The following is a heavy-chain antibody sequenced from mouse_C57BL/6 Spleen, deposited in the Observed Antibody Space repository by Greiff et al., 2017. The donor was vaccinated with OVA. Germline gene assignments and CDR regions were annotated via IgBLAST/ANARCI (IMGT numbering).Heavy chain of an antibody. CDR3: EKLTGAYYFDY. CDR1: GYTFTSYA. D-gene: IGHD4-1*01. CDR2: IYPSSGNT. Sequence: VQLQQSGAELARPGASVKLSCKASGYTFTSYAMIWVKQRPGQGLEWIGYIYPSSGNTYYNEKFKGKATLTADKSSSTAYMALRRLTSEDSADYSCEKLTGAYYFDYWGQGTTVTVSS. V-gene: IGHV1-81*01. J-gene: IGHJ2*01.